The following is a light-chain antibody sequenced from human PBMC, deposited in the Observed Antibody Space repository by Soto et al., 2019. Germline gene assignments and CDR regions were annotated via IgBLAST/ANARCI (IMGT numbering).Light chain of an antibody. V-gene: IGKV3-20*01. CDR2: VAS. CDR1: QSVSSY. J-gene: IGKJ1*01. CDR3: HQYGNAPHT. Sequence: EIVLTQSPATLSLSPGERATLSCRASQSVSSYLAWYQQKPGQAPRLLIYVASIRATGTPDRFSGSGSGTDFTLTISRLEPEDFALYYCHQYGNAPHTFGPGTKV.